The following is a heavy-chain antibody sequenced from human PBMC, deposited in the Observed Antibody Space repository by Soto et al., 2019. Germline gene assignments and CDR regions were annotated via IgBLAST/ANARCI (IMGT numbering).Heavy chain of an antibody. D-gene: IGHD3-10*01. CDR2: IMPGSSHI. CDR1: GFTFSIYS. Sequence: GGSLRLSCAASGFTFSIYSMNWVRQAPGKGLEWVSYIMPGSSHIFYADSVKGRFTISRDNAKNSLYLQMNSLKTEDTAVYYCTTGFGAFGEAFDIWGQGTMVTVSS. V-gene: IGHV3-48*01. CDR3: TTGFGAFGEAFDI. J-gene: IGHJ3*02.